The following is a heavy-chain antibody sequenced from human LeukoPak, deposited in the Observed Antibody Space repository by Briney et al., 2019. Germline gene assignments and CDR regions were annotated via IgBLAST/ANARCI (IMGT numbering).Heavy chain of an antibody. J-gene: IGHJ5*02. Sequence: SVKVSCKASTYTFTRYGISWVRQAPGQGLEWMGGIIPIFGTANYAQKFQGRVTITADESTSTAYMELSSLRSEDTAVYFCASAPRYSSSWPNNWFDPWGQGTLVTVSS. CDR3: ASAPRYSSSWPNNWFDP. D-gene: IGHD6-13*01. CDR1: TYTFTRYG. V-gene: IGHV1-69*13. CDR2: IIPIFGTA.